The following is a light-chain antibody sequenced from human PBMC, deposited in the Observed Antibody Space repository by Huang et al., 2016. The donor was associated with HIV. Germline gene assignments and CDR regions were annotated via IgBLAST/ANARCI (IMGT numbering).Light chain of an antibody. CDR1: QSVKTN. Sequence: IVMPQSQGTLSVSPGERATLSCRTGQSVKTNLAWYQQKVGQAPRLLIYGASTRAAGVPARFSCRGSETEFTLTISSLQSDDFGIYYCQQYDYWPPVTFGQGTRV. V-gene: IGKV3-15*01. CDR3: QQYDYWPPVT. J-gene: IGKJ1*01. CDR2: GAS.